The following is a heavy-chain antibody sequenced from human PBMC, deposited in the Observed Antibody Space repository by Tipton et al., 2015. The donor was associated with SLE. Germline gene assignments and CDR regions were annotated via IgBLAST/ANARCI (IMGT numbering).Heavy chain of an antibody. D-gene: IGHD3-16*01. J-gene: IGHJ6*03. CDR3: ARGRPGATQAWGGYFYYMDV. Sequence: LRLSCAVYGGSFSGYYWNWIRQPPGKGLEWIGEINHSGSTNYNPSLKSRVTISVDTSKNQFSLKLSSVTAAGTAVYFCARGRPGATQAWGGYFYYMDVWGKGPTGTVSS. CDR2: INHSGST. CDR1: GGSFSGYY. V-gene: IGHV4-34*01.